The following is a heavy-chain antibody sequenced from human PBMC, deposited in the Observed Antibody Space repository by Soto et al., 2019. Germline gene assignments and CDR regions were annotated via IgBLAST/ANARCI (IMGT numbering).Heavy chain of an antibody. V-gene: IGHV4-31*03. Sequence: TLCLTCTVSGGSISSVVYYWSWIRQHPGKGLEWIGYIHYSGSTYYNPSLKSRVTISVDTSKNQFSLKLSSVTAADTAVYYCARATMITFGGVIVKPYGMDVWGQGTTVTVSS. CDR1: GGSISSVVYY. CDR3: ARATMITFGGVIVKPYGMDV. D-gene: IGHD3-16*02. CDR2: IHYSGST. J-gene: IGHJ6*02.